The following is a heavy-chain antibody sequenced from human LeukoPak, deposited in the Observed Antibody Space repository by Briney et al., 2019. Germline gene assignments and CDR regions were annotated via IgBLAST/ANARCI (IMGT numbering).Heavy chain of an antibody. D-gene: IGHD3-10*01. V-gene: IGHV4-59*01. CDR2: IYYRGNT. J-gene: IGHJ4*02. CDR3: ARSGSGSYGPVDY. CDR1: GGSISSYY. Sequence: SETLSLTCTVSGGSISSYYWSWIRQSPGKGLEWIGYIYYRGNTNHNPSLKSRVTIFLDTSKNQFSLKLSSVIAADTAVYYCARSGSGSYGPVDYWGQGTLVTVSS.